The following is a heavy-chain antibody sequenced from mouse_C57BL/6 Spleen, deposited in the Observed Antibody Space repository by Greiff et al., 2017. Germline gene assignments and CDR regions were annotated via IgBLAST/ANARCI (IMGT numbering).Heavy chain of an antibody. CDR3: ARGGTGWDY. Sequence: VQLQQSGPELVKPGASVKISCKASGYAFSSSWMNWVKQRPGKGLEWIGRIYPGDGDTNYNGKFKGKATLTADKSSSTAYMQLSSLTSEDSAVYFCARGGTGWDYWGQGTTLTVSS. J-gene: IGHJ2*01. D-gene: IGHD2-3*01. CDR2: IYPGDGDT. CDR1: GYAFSSSW. V-gene: IGHV1-82*01.